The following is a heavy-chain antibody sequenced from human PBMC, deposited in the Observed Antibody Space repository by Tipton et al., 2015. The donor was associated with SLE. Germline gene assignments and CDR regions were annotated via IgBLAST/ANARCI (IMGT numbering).Heavy chain of an antibody. V-gene: IGHV3-48*03. Sequence: SLRLSCAASGFTFSSYEMNWVRQAPGKGLEWVSYISSGASTMYYGASVRGRFTVSRDNAKKSLYLAMNSLRVEDTAIYYCARDAGHCSGGSCYDYWGQGTLVTVSS. D-gene: IGHD2-15*01. CDR1: GFTFSSYE. J-gene: IGHJ4*02. CDR2: ISSGASTM. CDR3: ARDAGHCSGGSCYDY.